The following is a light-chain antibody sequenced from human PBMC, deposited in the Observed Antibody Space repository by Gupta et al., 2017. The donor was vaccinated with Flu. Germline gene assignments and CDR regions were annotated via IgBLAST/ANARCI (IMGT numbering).Light chain of an antibody. CDR2: EVS. CDR1: SSDVGGYNY. V-gene: IGLV2-14*01. J-gene: IGLJ3*02. CDR3: SSYTSSSTLV. Sequence: SALTQPASVSGSPGQSITISCTGTSSDVGGYNYVSWYQQHPGKAPKRRIYEVSKRPSGVSNRFSGSKSGNTASLTISGLQAEDEADYYCSSYTSSSTLVFGGGTKLTVL.